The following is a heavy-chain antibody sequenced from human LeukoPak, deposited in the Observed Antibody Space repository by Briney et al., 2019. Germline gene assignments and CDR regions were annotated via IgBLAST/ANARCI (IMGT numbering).Heavy chain of an antibody. CDR2: ISSSSRYT. D-gene: IGHD4-17*01. CDR3: ARGTGDPQRFDP. J-gene: IGHJ5*02. CDR1: GFSFSDYD. V-gene: IGHV3-11*05. Sequence: GGSLRLSCAASGFSFSDYDMSWIRQAPGKGLEWVSYISSSSRYTKYADSLKGRFSISRDNAKKSLYLQMNSLRAEDTAVYYCARGTGDPQRFDPRGQGTLVTVSS.